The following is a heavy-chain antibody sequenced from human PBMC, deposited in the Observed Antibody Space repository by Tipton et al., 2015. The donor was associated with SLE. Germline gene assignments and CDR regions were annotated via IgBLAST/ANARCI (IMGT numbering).Heavy chain of an antibody. Sequence: TLSLTCTVSGGSISSFYWSWIRLPPGKGLEWIGYLYYSGSTKYNPSLKSRVTISVDMSKNQFSLKLSSVTAADTAVYFCARRPQARGGLLFDAFDVWGQGTMVTVSS. V-gene: IGHV4-59*01. J-gene: IGHJ3*01. CDR1: GGSISSFY. CDR3: ARRPQARGGLLFDAFDV. CDR2: LYYSGST. D-gene: IGHD3-10*02.